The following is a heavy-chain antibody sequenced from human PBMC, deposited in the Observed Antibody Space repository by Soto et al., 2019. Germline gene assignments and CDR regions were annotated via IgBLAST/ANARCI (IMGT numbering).Heavy chain of an antibody. Sequence: PSETLSLTCAVYGGSFSGYHWSWIRQPPGKGLEWIGEINHSGSTNYNPSLKSRVTISVDTSKNQFSLKLSSVTAADTAVYYCARGTHYDFWSGYEDYYYGMDVWGQGTTVTVSS. CDR3: ARGTHYDFWSGYEDYYYGMDV. CDR2: INHSGST. V-gene: IGHV4-34*01. J-gene: IGHJ6*02. CDR1: GGSFSGYH. D-gene: IGHD3-3*01.